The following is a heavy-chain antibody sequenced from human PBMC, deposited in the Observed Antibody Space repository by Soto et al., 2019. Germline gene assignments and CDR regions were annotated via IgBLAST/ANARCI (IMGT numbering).Heavy chain of an antibody. V-gene: IGHV3-53*01. CDR1: GFTVSSDY. CDR3: ARDYGGNPALFDP. Sequence: EVQLVESGGGLIQPGGSLRLSCAASGFTVSSDYMSWVRQAPGKGLEWVSVIYTGGSTYYADSVKCRFTFSRDNAKNALYLEINSLRAEDTAVYCCARDYGGNPALFDPWGQGTLVIFCS. D-gene: IGHD4-17*01. CDR2: IYTGGST. J-gene: IGHJ5*02.